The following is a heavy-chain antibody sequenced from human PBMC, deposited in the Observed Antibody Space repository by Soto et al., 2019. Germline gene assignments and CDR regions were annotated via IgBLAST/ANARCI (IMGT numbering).Heavy chain of an antibody. V-gene: IGHV4-59*01. Sequence: SETLSLTCTVSGGSISSYYWSWIRQPPGKGLEWIGYIYYSGSTNYNPSLKSRVTISVDTSKNQFSLKLSSVTAADTAVYYCAREPCGYCSGGSSQRVSDYWGQGTLVTVSP. CDR3: AREPCGYCSGGSSQRVSDY. CDR1: GGSISSYY. CDR2: IYYSGST. J-gene: IGHJ4*02. D-gene: IGHD2-15*01.